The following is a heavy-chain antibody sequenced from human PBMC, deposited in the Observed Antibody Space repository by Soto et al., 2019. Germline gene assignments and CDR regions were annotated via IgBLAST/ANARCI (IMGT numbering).Heavy chain of an antibody. J-gene: IGHJ4*02. CDR1: GISLSTSGVG. D-gene: IGHD4-4*01. Sequence: QITLKESGPTLVKPTQTLTLTCTLSGISLSTSGVGVGWIRQPPGKALEWLAPIYWDDDKRYSPFLKSRLTTTQYTAKLPVVLTLTNMDPLDTATYSYARKEDDYTGSQYWGRGSLVT. CDR3: ARKEDDYTGSQY. CDR2: IYWDDDK. V-gene: IGHV2-5*02.